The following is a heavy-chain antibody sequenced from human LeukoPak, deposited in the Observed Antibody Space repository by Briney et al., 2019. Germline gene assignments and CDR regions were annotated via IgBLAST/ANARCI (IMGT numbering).Heavy chain of an antibody. Sequence: GGSLRLSCVASGFPFSGYWMTWVRQAPGKGLEWVANIKQDGSKKSYVDSVKGRFTISRDNAKNSLYLQMNSLRAEDTAIYYCTRVGYIDEGIDYWGQGTLVTVSA. D-gene: IGHD5-24*01. CDR3: TRVGYIDEGIDY. CDR1: GFPFSGYW. V-gene: IGHV3-7*04. CDR2: IKQDGSKK. J-gene: IGHJ4*02.